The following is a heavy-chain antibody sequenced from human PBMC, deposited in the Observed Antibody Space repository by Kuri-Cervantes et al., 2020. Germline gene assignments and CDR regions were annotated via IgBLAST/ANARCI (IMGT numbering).Heavy chain of an antibody. J-gene: IGHJ4*02. CDR1: GFTFSSYS. CDR3: ARDMNYEEWELLLYY. CDR2: ISSSSSYI. V-gene: IGHV3-21*01. Sequence: GESLKISCAASGFTFSSYSMNWVRQAPGKGLEWVSSISSSSSYIYYADSVKGRFTISRDNAKNSLYLHMNSLRAEDTAVYYCARDMNYEEWELLLYYWGQGTLVTVSS. D-gene: IGHD1-26*01.